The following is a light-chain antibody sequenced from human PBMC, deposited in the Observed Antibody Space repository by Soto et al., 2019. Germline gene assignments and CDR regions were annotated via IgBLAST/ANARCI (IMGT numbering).Light chain of an antibody. CDR3: QQGHNWPLT. CDR1: QSINSE. CDR2: GAS. V-gene: IGKV3-15*01. J-gene: IGKJ2*01. Sequence: EIVMTQSPATLSLSPGERAALSCRASQSINSELAWCQQKPGQPPRLLIYGASTRATGVPARFTGSESGSAFTLTISGLQSEDFAVYYCQQGHNWPLTFGQGTRLE.